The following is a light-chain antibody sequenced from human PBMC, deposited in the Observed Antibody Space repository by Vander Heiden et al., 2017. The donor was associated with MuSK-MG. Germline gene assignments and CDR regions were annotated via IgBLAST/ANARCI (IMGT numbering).Light chain of an antibody. J-gene: IGKJ3*01. CDR3: QHYYSTPLT. Sequence: DIVMTQSPDAVDGSLGERATINCKCSQSVLYSHNNKNYLAWYQQKSRQPPKLLIYWASTRQCGVPDRFSGSGSGTDFTLTISSLQAEDVTVYYCQHYYSTPLTFGHGTKVDIK. CDR1: QSVLYSHNNKNY. V-gene: IGKV4-1*01. CDR2: WAS.